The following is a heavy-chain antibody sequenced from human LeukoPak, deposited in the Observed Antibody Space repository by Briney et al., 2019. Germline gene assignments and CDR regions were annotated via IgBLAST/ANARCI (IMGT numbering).Heavy chain of an antibody. D-gene: IGHD2-2*01. Sequence: KPSETLSLTCSVSGGSISSYYGSWIRQPPGKGLEWIGYIYYSGNTNYNPSLKSRVTISVDTSKNQFSLKLNSVTAADTAVYYCARVRYCSTNRCYDREFDNWGQGTLVTVSS. CDR2: IYYSGNT. V-gene: IGHV4-59*01. J-gene: IGHJ4*02. CDR3: ARVRYCSTNRCYDREFDN. CDR1: GGSISSYY.